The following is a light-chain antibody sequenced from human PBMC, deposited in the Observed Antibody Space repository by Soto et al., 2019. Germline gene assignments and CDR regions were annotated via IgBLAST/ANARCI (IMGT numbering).Light chain of an antibody. CDR2: DVS. CDR3: CSYTSSSTPWV. Sequence: QSVLTQPASVSGSPGQSITISCTGTSSDVGGYNDVSWYQQHPGEAPKLMIYDVSDRPSGVSNRFSASKSGNTASLTISGLQPEDEADYFCCSYTSSSTPWVFGTGTKVTVL. V-gene: IGLV2-14*03. CDR1: SSDVGGYND. J-gene: IGLJ1*01.